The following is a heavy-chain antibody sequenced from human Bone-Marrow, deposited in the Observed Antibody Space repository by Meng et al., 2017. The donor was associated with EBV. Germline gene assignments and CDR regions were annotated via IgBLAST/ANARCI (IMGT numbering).Heavy chain of an antibody. V-gene: IGHV3-11*01. CDR3: ARNEGDKGVDY. CDR1: GFTFSDYY. Sequence: VLGAGGGLFKPGGPLRLSCAASGFTFSDYYMSWIRQAPGKGLEWISYISSSGSTIYYADSVKGRFTISRDNAKNSLYLQMNSLRAEDTAVYYCARNEGDKGVDYWGQGTLVTVSS. CDR2: ISSSGSTI. D-gene: IGHD2-21*02. J-gene: IGHJ4*02.